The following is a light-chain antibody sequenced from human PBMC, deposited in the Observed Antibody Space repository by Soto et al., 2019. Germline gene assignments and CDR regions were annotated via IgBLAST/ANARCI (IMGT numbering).Light chain of an antibody. Sequence: EIVLTHSPGTLSLSPGERATLSCRASQSVSSTYIAWYQQNPGQAPRLLIYGASSRPPGIPDRFSGSWSETDFTLTISRLEPEDFAVYFCQQYGRSPPFTFGQGTKVEIK. CDR3: QQYGRSPPFT. V-gene: IGKV3-20*01. CDR1: QSVSSTY. CDR2: GAS. J-gene: IGKJ2*01.